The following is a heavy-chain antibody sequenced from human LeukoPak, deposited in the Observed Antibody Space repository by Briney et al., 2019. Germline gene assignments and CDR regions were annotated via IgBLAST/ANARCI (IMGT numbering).Heavy chain of an antibody. CDR3: ASDYYDSSGYYFDY. J-gene: IGHJ4*02. Sequence: KPSETLSLTCTVSGGSVSSYYWSWIRQPPGKGLEWIGYIYHSGSTYYNPSLKSRVTISVDRSKNQFSLKLSSVTAADTAVYYCASDYYDSSGYYFDYWGQGTLVTVSS. V-gene: IGHV4-59*02. D-gene: IGHD3-22*01. CDR1: GGSVSSYY. CDR2: IYHSGST.